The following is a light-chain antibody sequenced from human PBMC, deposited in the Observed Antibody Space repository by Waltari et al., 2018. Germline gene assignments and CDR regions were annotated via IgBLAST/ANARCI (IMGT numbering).Light chain of an antibody. J-gene: IGKJ4*01. CDR1: QSVNSN. CDR3: QQYDNWPPT. V-gene: IGKV3-15*01. Sequence: EVVMTQSPAMASVSPGERAALFCRASQSVNSNVAWYQQKPGQAPRLLLYGASTRATGVAVRFSGSGSGTEFTLTISSLQSEDFADYYCQQYDNWPPTFGGGAKVEIK. CDR2: GAS.